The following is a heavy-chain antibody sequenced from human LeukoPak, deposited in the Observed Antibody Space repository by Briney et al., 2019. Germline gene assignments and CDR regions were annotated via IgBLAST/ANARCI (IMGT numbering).Heavy chain of an antibody. Sequence: SETLSLTCAVYGGSFSGYYWSWIRQPPGKGLEWIGEINHSGSTNYNPSLKSRVTISVDTSKNQISLKLSSVTAADTAVYYCARAQLATIAVAAIDYWGQGTLVTVST. J-gene: IGHJ4*02. CDR1: GGSFSGYY. D-gene: IGHD6-19*01. V-gene: IGHV4-34*01. CDR2: INHSGST. CDR3: ARAQLATIAVAAIDY.